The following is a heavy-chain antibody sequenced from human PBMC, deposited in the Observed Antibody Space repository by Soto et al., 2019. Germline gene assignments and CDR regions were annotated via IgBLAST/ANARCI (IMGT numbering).Heavy chain of an antibody. D-gene: IGHD2-15*01. Sequence: SETLSLTCTVSGGSISSGGYYWSWIRQHPGKGLEWIGYIYYSGSTYYNPSLKSRVTISVDTSKNQFSLKLSSVTAADTAVYYCARSSWEVVVIPNYYYYYMDVWGKGTTVTVSS. J-gene: IGHJ6*03. CDR3: ARSSWEVVVIPNYYYYYMDV. V-gene: IGHV4-31*03. CDR1: GGSISSGGYY. CDR2: IYYSGST.